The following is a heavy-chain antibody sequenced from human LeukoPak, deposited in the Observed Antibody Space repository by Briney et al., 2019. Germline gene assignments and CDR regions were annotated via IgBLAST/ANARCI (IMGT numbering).Heavy chain of an antibody. Sequence: GGSLRPSCAASGFTFDDYAVHWVRQAPGKGLEWVSGITWNSRRIGYADSVKGRFIISRDNAKNSLYLQMNSLRTEDTALYYCTKGGTALNFHMDVWGQGTTVTVSS. CDR1: GFTFDDYA. CDR2: ITWNSRRI. V-gene: IGHV3-9*01. CDR3: TKGGTALNFHMDV. D-gene: IGHD1-1*01. J-gene: IGHJ6*02.